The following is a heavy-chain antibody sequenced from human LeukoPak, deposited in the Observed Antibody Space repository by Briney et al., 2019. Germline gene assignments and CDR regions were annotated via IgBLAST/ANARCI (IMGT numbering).Heavy chain of an antibody. CDR3: ARGYSTWSLDY. CDR1: GGSISSGSYY. Sequence: SETLSLTCTVSGGSISSGSYYWSWIRQPAGKGLEWIGRIYTSGSTNYNPSLKSRVTISVDTSKNQFSLELSSVTAADTAVYYCARGYSTWSLDYWGQGTLVTVSS. D-gene: IGHD6-13*01. CDR2: IYTSGST. J-gene: IGHJ4*02. V-gene: IGHV4-61*02.